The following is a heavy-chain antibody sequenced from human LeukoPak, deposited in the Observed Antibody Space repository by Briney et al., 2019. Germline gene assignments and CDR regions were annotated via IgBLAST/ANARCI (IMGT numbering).Heavy chain of an antibody. CDR2: ILYDGTKE. J-gene: IGHJ4*02. CDR1: GFTFRSYG. D-gene: IGHD1-26*01. CDR3: AKDLHIVGATTFDY. V-gene: IGHV3-30*02. Sequence: GGPLRLSCAASGFTFRSYGMHWVRQAPGKGLEWVAFILYDGTKEHTADSVKGRFTISRDNSKNTLYLQMNSLRAEDTAVYYCAKDLHIVGATTFDYWGQGTLVTVSS.